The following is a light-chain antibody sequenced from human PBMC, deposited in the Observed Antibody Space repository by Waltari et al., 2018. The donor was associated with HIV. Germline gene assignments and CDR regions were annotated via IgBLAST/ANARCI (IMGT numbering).Light chain of an antibody. Sequence: QSVLTQPPSVSGAPGQRVTISCTGSSSNIGAGYAVHWYRQLPGTAPKLLIYGNRNRHVGVPDRFSGSSAGTSASLAIAGLQAEDEADDYCQSYDSTLSGVFGTGTKVTVL. CDR2: GNR. J-gene: IGLJ1*01. CDR1: SSNIGAGYA. V-gene: IGLV1-40*01. CDR3: QSYDSTLSGV.